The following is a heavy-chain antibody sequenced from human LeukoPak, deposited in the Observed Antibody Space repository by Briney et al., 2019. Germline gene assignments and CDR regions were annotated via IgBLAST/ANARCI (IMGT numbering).Heavy chain of an antibody. CDR2: IRYDGSNK. J-gene: IGHJ4*02. Sequence: PGGSLRLSCAASGFTFSSYGMHWVRQAPGKGLEWVAFIRYDGSNKYYADSVKGRFTISRDNSKNTLYLQMNSLRAEDTSVYYCAKESLMDIVVVPAARSPFYYWGQGTLVTVSS. V-gene: IGHV3-30*02. CDR3: AKESLMDIVVVPAARSPFYY. D-gene: IGHD2-2*03. CDR1: GFTFSSYG.